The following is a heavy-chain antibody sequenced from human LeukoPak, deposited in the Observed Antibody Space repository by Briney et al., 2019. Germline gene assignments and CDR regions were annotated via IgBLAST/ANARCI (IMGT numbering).Heavy chain of an antibody. V-gene: IGHV3-33*01. Sequence: PGRSLRLSCAASGFTFSSYGMHWVRQAPGKGLEGVAVIWYDGSNKYYADSVKGRFTVSRDNSKNTMDLQMNSLRAEDTAVYYCAREQYGSDDALDIWGQGTMVTVSS. CDR3: AREQYGSDDALDI. D-gene: IGHD4-17*01. CDR1: GFTFSSYG. J-gene: IGHJ3*02. CDR2: IWYDGSNK.